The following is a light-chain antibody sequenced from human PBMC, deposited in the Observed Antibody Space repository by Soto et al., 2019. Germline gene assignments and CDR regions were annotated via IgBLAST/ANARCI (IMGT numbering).Light chain of an antibody. V-gene: IGKV1-6*01. CDR3: RQESNYPLT. CDR1: QCVRDD. Sequence: IQMTQSPSSLSASVGDRVTITCLASQCVRDDVGLYQQKPGKDPKLLIYSASTLQSGVPSRFSGSGSGTDFTLTISGLQPEEFAYYCCRQESNYPLTFGGGTKVEIK. J-gene: IGKJ4*01. CDR2: SAS.